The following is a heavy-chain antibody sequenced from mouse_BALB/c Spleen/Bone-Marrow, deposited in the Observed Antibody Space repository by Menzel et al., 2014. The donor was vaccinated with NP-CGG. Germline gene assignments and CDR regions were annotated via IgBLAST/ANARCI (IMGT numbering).Heavy chain of an antibody. CDR1: GYTFTSYW. J-gene: IGHJ4*01. CDR3: ARTYGDSPYFYGMDY. CDR2: INPSNGRT. D-gene: IGHD2-13*01. Sequence: QVQLQQSGAELVKPGTSVKLSCKPSGYTFTSYWMHWVQQRPGQGLEWIGEINPSNGRTNYNEKFKNKATLTVDKSSSTAYMQLSSLTSDDSAVYFCARTYGDSPYFYGMDYWGQGTSVTVSS. V-gene: IGHV1S81*02.